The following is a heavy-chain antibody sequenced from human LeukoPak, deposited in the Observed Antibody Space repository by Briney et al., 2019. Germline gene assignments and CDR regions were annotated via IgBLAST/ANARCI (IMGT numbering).Heavy chain of an antibody. CDR1: GFTFGRYW. CDR2: INQGGSRL. J-gene: IGHJ4*02. D-gene: IGHD2-8*01. Sequence: PGGSLRLSCAGSGFTFGRYWMSWVRQAPGKGLEWVASINQGGSRLHYLDSVTGRFIISRDDAQNSLFLQMTRLRVDDTAVYYCARLKDDVTKLDYWGQGALGSVSS. CDR3: ARLKDDVTKLDY. V-gene: IGHV3-7*01.